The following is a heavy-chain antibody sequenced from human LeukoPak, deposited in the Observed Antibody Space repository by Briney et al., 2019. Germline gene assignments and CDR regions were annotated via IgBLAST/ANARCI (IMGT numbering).Heavy chain of an antibody. J-gene: IGHJ6*03. D-gene: IGHD6-25*01. CDR3: ARDGSGFYLYNYMDV. Sequence: GGSLRLSRAPSGFTFTDYSMNWVRQAPGKGLEWVASISTVSTYTFYADSVKGRFSISRDNVRNLLYLQMSSLGAEDTAVYYCARDGSGFYLYNYMDVWGKGTTVTVSS. CDR2: ISTVSTYT. V-gene: IGHV3-21*06. CDR1: GFTFTDYS.